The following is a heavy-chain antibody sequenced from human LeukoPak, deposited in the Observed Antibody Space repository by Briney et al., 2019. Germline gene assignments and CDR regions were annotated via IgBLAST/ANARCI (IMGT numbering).Heavy chain of an antibody. Sequence: SVKVSCKASGGTFSSYTISWVRQAPGQGLEWMGRIIPILGIENYAQKFQGRVTITADKSKSTAYMELSSLRSEDTAVYYCARVDYDMLTAYHTDVWGKGTTVTASS. CDR1: GGTFSSYT. CDR2: IIPILGIE. J-gene: IGHJ6*03. V-gene: IGHV1-69*02. CDR3: ARVDYDMLTAYHTDV. D-gene: IGHD3-9*01.